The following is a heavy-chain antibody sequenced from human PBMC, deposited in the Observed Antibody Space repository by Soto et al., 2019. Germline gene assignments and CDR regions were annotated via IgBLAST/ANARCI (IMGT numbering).Heavy chain of an antibody. V-gene: IGHV5-51*01. CDR2: IYPGDSDT. CDR1: GYSFTSYW. Sequence: SLKISCKGXGYSFTSYWSAGVRQMPGKGLEWMGIIYPGDSDTRYSPSFQGQVTISADKSISTAYLQWSSLKASDTAMYYCARHGAGYSSSWYHYYYGMDVWGQGTTVTV. D-gene: IGHD6-13*01. CDR3: ARHGAGYSSSWYHYYYGMDV. J-gene: IGHJ6*02.